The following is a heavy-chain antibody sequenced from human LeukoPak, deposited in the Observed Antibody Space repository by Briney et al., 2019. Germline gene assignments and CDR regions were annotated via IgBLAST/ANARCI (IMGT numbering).Heavy chain of an antibody. Sequence: SETLSLTCTVSGGFISSSSYYWGWIRQPPGKGLEWIGSIYYSGSTYYNPSLKSRVTISVDTSKNQFSLKLSSVTVADTSVYYCAREQYCGGDCYVWFDPWGQGTLVTVSS. CDR2: IYYSGST. J-gene: IGHJ5*02. D-gene: IGHD2-21*01. CDR1: GGFISSSSYY. V-gene: IGHV4-39*02. CDR3: AREQYCGGDCYVWFDP.